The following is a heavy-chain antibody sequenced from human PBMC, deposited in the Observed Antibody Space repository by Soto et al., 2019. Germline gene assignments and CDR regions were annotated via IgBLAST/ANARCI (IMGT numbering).Heavy chain of an antibody. J-gene: IGHJ4*02. D-gene: IGHD2-15*01. V-gene: IGHV3-33*01. Sequence: GGSLRLSCAASGFTFSSYGMHWVRQAPGKGLEWVAVIWYDGSNKYYADSVKGRFTISRDNSKNTLYLQMNSLRAEDTAVYYCARSDQKAATIIDDYWGQGTLVTVSS. CDR1: GFTFSSYG. CDR2: IWYDGSNK. CDR3: ARSDQKAATIIDDY.